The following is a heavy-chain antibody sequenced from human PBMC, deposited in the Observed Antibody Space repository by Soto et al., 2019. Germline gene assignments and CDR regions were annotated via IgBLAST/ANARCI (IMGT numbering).Heavy chain of an antibody. CDR3: ARELPSFERTHSYCDX. Sequence: SQSLSLTCAISGDSVSGNSAAWNWIRQSPSRGLECLGRKYYRSKWYNDYAVSVKSRITVTPDTSKNQFSLHLNYVTPEDTAVYYCARELPSFERTHSYCDXWGQGAPFTVSX. J-gene: IGHJ4*02. CDR1: GDSVSGNSAA. D-gene: IGHD3-9*01. V-gene: IGHV6-1*01. CDR2: KYYRSKWYN.